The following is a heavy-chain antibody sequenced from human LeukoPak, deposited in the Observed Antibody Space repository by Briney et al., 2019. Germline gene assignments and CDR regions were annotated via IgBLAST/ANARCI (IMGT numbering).Heavy chain of an antibody. CDR2: IRYDETAT. J-gene: IGHJ3*02. Sequence: GGSLRLSCVASGFTFKNYGMHWVRQAPGKGLEWVSHIRYDETATYYADSVKGRFTISRDNAKNSLYLQMNSLRAEDTALYYCAKGLSSGWYLGAFDIWGQGTMVTVSS. CDR1: GFTFKNYG. CDR3: AKGLSSGWYLGAFDI. D-gene: IGHD6-19*01. V-gene: IGHV3-30*02.